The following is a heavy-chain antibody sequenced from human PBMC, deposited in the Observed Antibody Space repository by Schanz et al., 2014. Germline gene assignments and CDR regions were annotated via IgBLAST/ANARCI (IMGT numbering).Heavy chain of an antibody. D-gene: IGHD3-3*01. V-gene: IGHV3-48*01. CDR3: VRDSFFAFDY. CDR1: GFTFSSYS. J-gene: IGHJ4*02. CDR2: ISGRSRTI. Sequence: EVQLVESGGGLVQPGGSLRLPCAASGFTFSSYSMNWVRQAPGKGLEWVSYISGRSRTIYYADSMKGRFTVSRDNAKNSVFLQMNSLRAEDTAVYYCVRDSFFAFDYWGQGTLVTVSS.